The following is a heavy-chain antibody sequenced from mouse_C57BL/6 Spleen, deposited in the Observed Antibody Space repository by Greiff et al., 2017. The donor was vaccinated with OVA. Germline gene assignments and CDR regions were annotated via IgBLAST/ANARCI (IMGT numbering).Heavy chain of an antibody. J-gene: IGHJ2*01. V-gene: IGHV14-2*01. CDR1: GFNIKDYY. D-gene: IGHD3-2*02. CDR2: IDPEDGGT. Sequence: VQLKQSGAELVKPGASVKLSCTASGFNIKDYYMHWVKQRTEQGLEWIGRIDPEDGGTKYAPKFQGKATITAATSTNTAYLQLSSLTSEDAAGDYGARGSGYVDYWGQGTTLTVSS. CDR3: ARGSGYVDY.